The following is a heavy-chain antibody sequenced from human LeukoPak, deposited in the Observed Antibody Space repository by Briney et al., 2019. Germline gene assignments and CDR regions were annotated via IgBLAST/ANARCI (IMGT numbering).Heavy chain of an antibody. D-gene: IGHD6-6*01. Sequence: ASVKDSCKASGYTFTSHYMHWVRQAPGQGLEWMGIINPSGGSTSYAQKFQGRVTMSRDTSTSTVYMELSSLRSEDTAVYYCARDGGIAARPHYYYMDVWGKGTTVTVSS. CDR3: ARDGGIAARPHYYYMDV. V-gene: IGHV1-46*01. CDR2: INPSGGST. J-gene: IGHJ6*03. CDR1: GYTFTSHY.